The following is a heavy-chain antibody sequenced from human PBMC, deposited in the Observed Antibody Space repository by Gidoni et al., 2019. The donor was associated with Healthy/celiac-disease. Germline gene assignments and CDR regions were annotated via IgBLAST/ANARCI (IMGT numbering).Heavy chain of an antibody. J-gene: IGHJ6*02. D-gene: IGHD3-3*01. CDR3: AKDIGDEFWSAHRVDYGMDV. CDR1: GFTFDDYA. CDR2: ISWNSGSI. Sequence: LVESGGGLVQPGRSLRLSCAASGFTFDDYAMHWVRQAPGKGLEWVSGISWNSGSIGYADSVKGRFTISRDNAKNSLYLQMNSLRAEDTALYYCAKDIGDEFWSAHRVDYGMDVWGQGTTVTVSS. V-gene: IGHV3-9*01.